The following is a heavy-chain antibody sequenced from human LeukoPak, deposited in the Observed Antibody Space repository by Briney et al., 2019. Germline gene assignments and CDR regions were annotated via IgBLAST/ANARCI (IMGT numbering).Heavy chain of an antibody. CDR3: VRGTVSSGWDDYFDY. Sequence: PSETLSLTCAVYGGSFSGYYWSWIRQPPGKGLEWIGEINHSGSTNYNPSLKSRVTISVDTSKNQFSLKLSSVTAADTAVYYCVRGTVSSGWDDYFDYWGQGTLVTVSS. CDR1: GGSFSGYY. CDR2: INHSGST. V-gene: IGHV4-34*01. J-gene: IGHJ4*02. D-gene: IGHD6-19*01.